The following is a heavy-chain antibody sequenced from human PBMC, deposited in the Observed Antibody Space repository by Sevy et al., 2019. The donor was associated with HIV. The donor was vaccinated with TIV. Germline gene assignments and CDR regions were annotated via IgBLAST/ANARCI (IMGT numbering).Heavy chain of an antibody. D-gene: IGHD6-19*01. J-gene: IGHJ4*02. Sequence: GGSLRLSCAASGFIFSNYAMSWVRHPPGKGPEWVSSISGSGDSTLYAESVKGRFTISRDKSGNTLHLQLNSLSAEDTAIYYCAKDRESSAWYYFDNWGQGTLVTVSS. CDR1: GFIFSNYA. V-gene: IGHV3-23*01. CDR3: AKDRESSAWYYFDN. CDR2: ISGSGDST.